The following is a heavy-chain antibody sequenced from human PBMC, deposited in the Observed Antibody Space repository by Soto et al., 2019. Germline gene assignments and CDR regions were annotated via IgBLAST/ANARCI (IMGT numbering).Heavy chain of an antibody. Sequence: PSETLSLTCTVSGGSISSSSYYWGWIRQPPGKGLEWIGSIYYSGSTYYNPSLKSRVTISVDTSKNQFSLKLSSVTAADTAVYYCARDYRGWYYFAYWGQGTLVTVSS. V-gene: IGHV4-39*07. CDR1: GGSISSSSYY. CDR3: ARDYRGWYYFAY. J-gene: IGHJ4*02. D-gene: IGHD6-19*01. CDR2: IYYSGST.